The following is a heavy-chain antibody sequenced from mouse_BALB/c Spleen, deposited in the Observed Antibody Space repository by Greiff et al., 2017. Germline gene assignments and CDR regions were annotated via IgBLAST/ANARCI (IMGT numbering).Heavy chain of an antibody. Sequence: VQLKESGAGLVQPAGSLYLSCAVSGFSFSSYGLPWVRQTPDKRLELVATIISNGGTTYYPDSVKGRFTISRDNTKNTLYLQMSSLKSEDTAMYYCARDASYGGFAYWGQGTLVTVSA. D-gene: IGHD1-1*02. CDR3: ARDASYGGFAY. CDR1: GFSFSSYG. CDR2: IISNGGTT. V-gene: IGHV5-6-3*01. J-gene: IGHJ3*01.